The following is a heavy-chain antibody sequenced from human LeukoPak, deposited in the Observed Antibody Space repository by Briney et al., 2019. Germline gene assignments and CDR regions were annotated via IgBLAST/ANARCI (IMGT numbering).Heavy chain of an antibody. V-gene: IGHV3-66*01. CDR1: GFTVSSNY. CDR3: ARGRFTIFGVVIIRYNWFDP. Sequence: GGSLRLSCAASGFTVSSNYMSWVRQAPGKGPEWVSVIYSGGSTYYADSVKGRFTISRDNSKNTLYLQMNSLRAEDTAVYYCARGRFTIFGVVIIRYNWFDPWGQGTLVTVSS. CDR2: IYSGGST. D-gene: IGHD3-3*01. J-gene: IGHJ5*02.